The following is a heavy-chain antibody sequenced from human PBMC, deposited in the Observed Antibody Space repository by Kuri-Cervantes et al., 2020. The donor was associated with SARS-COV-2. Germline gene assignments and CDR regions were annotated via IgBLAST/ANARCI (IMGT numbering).Heavy chain of an antibody. V-gene: IGHV3-11*05. CDR2: ISSSSSYT. J-gene: IGHJ4*02. Sequence: GESLKISCAASGFTFSDYYMSWIRQAPGKGLEWVSYISSSSSYTNYADSVKGRFTISRDNAKNSLYLQMNSLRAEDTAVYYCARENYDFWSGYLPFDYWGQGTLVTVSS. D-gene: IGHD3-3*01. CDR3: ARENYDFWSGYLPFDY. CDR1: GFTFSDYY.